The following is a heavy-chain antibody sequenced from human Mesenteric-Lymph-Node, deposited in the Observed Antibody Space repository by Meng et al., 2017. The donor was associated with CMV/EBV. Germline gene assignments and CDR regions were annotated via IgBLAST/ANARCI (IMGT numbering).Heavy chain of an antibody. V-gene: IGHV3-23*01. CDR1: GFTFSSDA. CDR2: ISGDGSRA. Sequence: GESLKISCAASGFTFSSDAMSWVRQAPGKGLEWVSAISGDGSRAYYADSVKGRFTISRDNAKNSLYLQMNSLRAEDTAVYYCARGWTGLIDYWGQGTVVTVSS. CDR3: ARGWTGLIDY. J-gene: IGHJ4*02. D-gene: IGHD3/OR15-3a*01.